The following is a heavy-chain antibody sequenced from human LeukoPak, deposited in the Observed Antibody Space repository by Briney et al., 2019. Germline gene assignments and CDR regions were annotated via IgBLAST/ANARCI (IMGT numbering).Heavy chain of an antibody. CDR1: GGSISSGDYY. CDR3: ASDYYDSSGYPLPFDY. J-gene: IGHJ4*02. V-gene: IGHV4-39*01. D-gene: IGHD3-22*01. Sequence: SETLSLTCTVSGGSISSGDYYWSWIRQPPGKGLEWIGSIYYSGSTYYNPSLKSRVTISVDTSKNQFSLKLSSVTAADTAVYYCASDYYDSSGYPLPFDYWGQGTLVTVSS. CDR2: IYYSGST.